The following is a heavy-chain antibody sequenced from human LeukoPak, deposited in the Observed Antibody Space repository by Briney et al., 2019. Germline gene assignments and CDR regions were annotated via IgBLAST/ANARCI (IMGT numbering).Heavy chain of an antibody. CDR1: GFTFSDYY. CDR2: ISSGDSTV. CDR3: ASSGSYRFDY. Sequence: GGSLRLSCAASGFTFSDYYVRWIRQAPGKGLEWVSYISSGDSTVYHADSVKGRFTISRDNAKNSLYLQMNSLRDEDTAVYYCASSGSYRFDYWGQGTLVTVSS. V-gene: IGHV3-11*04. J-gene: IGHJ4*02. D-gene: IGHD1-26*01.